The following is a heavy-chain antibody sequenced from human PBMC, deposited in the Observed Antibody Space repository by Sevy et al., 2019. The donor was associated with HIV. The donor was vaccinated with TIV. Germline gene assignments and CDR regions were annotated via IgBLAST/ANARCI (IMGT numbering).Heavy chain of an antibody. Sequence: ASVKVSCKVSGYTLTELSMHWVRQAPGKGLEWMGGFDPEDGETIYAQKLQGRVTMTEDTSTDTAYMELSSLRSEDTAVYYCATLYSSSSGAFDAFDIWGQGTMVTVSS. CDR1: GYTLTELS. J-gene: IGHJ3*02. CDR2: FDPEDGET. CDR3: ATLYSSSSGAFDAFDI. V-gene: IGHV1-24*01. D-gene: IGHD6-6*01.